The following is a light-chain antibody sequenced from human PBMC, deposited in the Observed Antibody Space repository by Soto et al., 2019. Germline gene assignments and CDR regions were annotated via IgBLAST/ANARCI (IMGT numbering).Light chain of an antibody. CDR3: QQYGSSPFT. Sequence: EIVMTQSPATLSVSPGERATLSCRASQSVSRNLAWYQQKPGQAPRLLIYGASTRATGIPARFSGSGSGTEFTLTISRLEPEDFAVYYCQQYGSSPFTFGHGTRLEIK. J-gene: IGKJ5*01. CDR1: QSVSRN. CDR2: GAS. V-gene: IGKV3-15*01.